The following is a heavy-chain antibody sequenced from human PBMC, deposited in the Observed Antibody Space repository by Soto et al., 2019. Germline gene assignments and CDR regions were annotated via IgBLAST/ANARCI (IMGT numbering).Heavy chain of an antibody. CDR1: GYTLTELS. CDR2: FDPEDGET. D-gene: IGHD2-2*01. J-gene: IGHJ4*02. Sequence: ASVKVSCKVSGYTLTELSMHWVRQAPGKGLEWMGGFDPEDGETIYAQKFQGRVTMTEDTSTDTAYMELSSLRSEDTAVYYCATSCSSTSCYVDTAMGFDYWGQGTLVTVSS. V-gene: IGHV1-24*01. CDR3: ATSCSSTSCYVDTAMGFDY.